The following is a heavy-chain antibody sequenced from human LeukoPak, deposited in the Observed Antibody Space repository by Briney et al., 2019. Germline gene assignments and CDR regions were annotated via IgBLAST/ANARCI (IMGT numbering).Heavy chain of an antibody. Sequence: ASVKVSCKASGYTFTSYGISWVRQAPGQGLEWMGWISAYNGNTNYAQKLQGRVTMTTDTSTSTAYMELRSLRSDDTAVYYCARDLYHEHYYGSGDAFDIWGQGTMVTVSS. CDR1: GYTFTSYG. V-gene: IGHV1-18*01. D-gene: IGHD3-10*01. CDR3: ARDLYHEHYYGSGDAFDI. CDR2: ISAYNGNT. J-gene: IGHJ3*02.